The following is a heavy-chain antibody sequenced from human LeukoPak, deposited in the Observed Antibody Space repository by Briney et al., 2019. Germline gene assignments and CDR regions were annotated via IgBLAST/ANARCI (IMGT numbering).Heavy chain of an antibody. CDR2: IFTSGST. CDR1: GGSISSGSYY. CDR3: ARLEWSLGGWFDP. V-gene: IGHV4-61*02. D-gene: IGHD3-3*01. Sequence: SETLSLTCTVSGGSISSGSYYWSWIRQPAGKGLEWIGRIFTSGSTNYNPSLKSRVTISVDTSKNQFSLKLSSVTAADTAVYYCARLEWSLGGWFDPWGQGTLVTVSS. J-gene: IGHJ5*02.